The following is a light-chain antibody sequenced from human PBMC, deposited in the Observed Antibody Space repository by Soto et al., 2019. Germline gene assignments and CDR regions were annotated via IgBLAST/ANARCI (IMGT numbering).Light chain of an antibody. CDR1: QSISFN. J-gene: IGKJ1*01. CDR2: IAS. Sequence: EIVMTQSPAALSVSPGERVTLSCRASQSISFNLAWYQQKPGQAPRLLIYIASTRAAGIPARFSGSGSGTDFTLTISRLEPEDFAVYYCQQYGSSGTFGQGTKVDIK. CDR3: QQYGSSGT. V-gene: IGKV3-15*01.